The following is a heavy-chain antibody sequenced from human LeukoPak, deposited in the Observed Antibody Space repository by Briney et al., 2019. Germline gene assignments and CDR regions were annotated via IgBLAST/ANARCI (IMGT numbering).Heavy chain of an antibody. J-gene: IGHJ6*02. CDR3: ARDSSEGYDFWSGYYDSGDYGMDV. Sequence: PGGSLRLSCAASGFTFSSYGMHWVRQAPGKGLEWVAVISYDGSNKYYADSVKGRFTISRDNAKNSLYLQMNSLRAEDTAVYYCARDSSEGYDFWSGYYDSGDYGMDVWGQGTTVTVSS. CDR1: GFTFSSYG. D-gene: IGHD3/OR15-3a*01. CDR2: ISYDGSNK. V-gene: IGHV3-30*03.